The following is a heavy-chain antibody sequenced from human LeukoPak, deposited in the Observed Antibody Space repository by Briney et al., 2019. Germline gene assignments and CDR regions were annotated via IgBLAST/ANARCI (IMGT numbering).Heavy chain of an antibody. CDR2: ISGSGDST. CDR3: AKDIFGGGYYYGMDV. Sequence: SGGSLRLSCAASGFTFSSYAMSWARQAPGKGLEWVSAISGSGDSTYYADSVKGRFTISRDNSKNTLYLQMNSLRAEDTAVYYCAKDIFGGGYYYGMDVWGQGTTVTVSS. J-gene: IGHJ6*02. V-gene: IGHV3-23*01. CDR1: GFTFSSYA. D-gene: IGHD3-3*01.